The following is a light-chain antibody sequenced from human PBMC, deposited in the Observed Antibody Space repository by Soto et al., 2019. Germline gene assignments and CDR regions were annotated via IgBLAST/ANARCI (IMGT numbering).Light chain of an antibody. CDR2: GAS. Sequence: EIVLTQSPGTLSLSPGERATLSCRASQSVSSNYLAWYQQKPGQAPRLLIYGASSRATGIPDRFSGSASGTDFTLTISRLEPEDFAVYFCQQFGSSPWTFGQGTKVDNK. J-gene: IGKJ1*01. CDR3: QQFGSSPWT. CDR1: QSVSSNY. V-gene: IGKV3-20*01.